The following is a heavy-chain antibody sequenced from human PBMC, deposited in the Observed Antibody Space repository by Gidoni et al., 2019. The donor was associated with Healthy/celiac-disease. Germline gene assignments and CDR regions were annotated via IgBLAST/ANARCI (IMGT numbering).Heavy chain of an antibody. CDR2: ISSSSSYI. Sequence: EVQLVESGGGLVKPGGSLRLSCAASGFTFSSYSMNWVRQAPGKGLEWVSSISSSSSYIYYADSVKGRFTISRDNDKNSLYLQMNSLRAEDTAVDYCAREGSYYLDAFDIWGQGTMVTVSS. J-gene: IGHJ3*02. CDR3: AREGSYYLDAFDI. V-gene: IGHV3-21*01. D-gene: IGHD3-10*01. CDR1: GFTFSSYS.